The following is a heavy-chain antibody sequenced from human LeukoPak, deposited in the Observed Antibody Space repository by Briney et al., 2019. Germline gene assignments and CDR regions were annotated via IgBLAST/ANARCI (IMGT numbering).Heavy chain of an antibody. CDR3: ARDSPAKYCITTTCLRGTGDNAFGV. V-gene: IGHV1-18*01. Sequence: ASVKVSCKASGYNFINYGLSWVRQAPGQGLEWMGWIGAHNGNTRYAQRVQGRVTMTRDTSTDTGYMELRSLRSDDTAVYYCARDSPAKYCITTTCLRGTGDNAFGVWGQGTMVTVSS. CDR2: IGAHNGNT. CDR1: GYNFINYG. J-gene: IGHJ3*01. D-gene: IGHD2/OR15-2a*01.